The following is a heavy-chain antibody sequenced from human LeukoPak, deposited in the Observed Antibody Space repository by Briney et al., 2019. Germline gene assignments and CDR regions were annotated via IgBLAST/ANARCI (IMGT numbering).Heavy chain of an antibody. CDR1: GYSFSSYW. J-gene: IGHJ4*02. CDR2: LYPADSRS. CDR3: TRQGAY. V-gene: IGHV5-51*01. Sequence: GESLKISYKTSGYSFSSYWIGWVRQMPGKGLEWMGVLYPADSRSTYSPSFQGRVTISADKSTTTAYLQWSSLKASDTAMYYCTRQGAYWGQGTLVTVSS.